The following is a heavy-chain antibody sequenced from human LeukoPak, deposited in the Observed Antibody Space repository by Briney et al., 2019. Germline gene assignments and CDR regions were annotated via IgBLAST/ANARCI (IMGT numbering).Heavy chain of an antibody. V-gene: IGHV4-59*01. D-gene: IGHD6-19*01. J-gene: IGHJ5*02. CDR1: GGSISTYS. Sequence: KPSETLSLTCTVSGGSISTYSWTWIRQPPGKGLEWIGNIYYSGSTNYNPSLESRVTISIDTSKNQFSLKVSSVTAADTAVYYCARAHSSGWPHMFDPWGQGTLVTVPS. CDR3: ARAHSSGWPHMFDP. CDR2: IYYSGST.